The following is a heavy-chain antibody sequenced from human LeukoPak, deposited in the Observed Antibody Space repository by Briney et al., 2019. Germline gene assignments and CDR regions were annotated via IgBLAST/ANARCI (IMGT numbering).Heavy chain of an antibody. D-gene: IGHD2-2*01. J-gene: IGHJ4*02. CDR2: IFNSGST. CDR3: ALGDCSSTSCYVFDY. V-gene: IGHV4-59*01. CDR1: GCYISSYY. Sequence: SETLSLTCTASGCYISSYYWSWIRQPPGKGLEWIGYIFNSGSTNYNPSLKSRVTISVDTSNNQFSLKLSSVTAADTAVYFCALGDCSSTSCYVFDYWGQGTLVTVSS.